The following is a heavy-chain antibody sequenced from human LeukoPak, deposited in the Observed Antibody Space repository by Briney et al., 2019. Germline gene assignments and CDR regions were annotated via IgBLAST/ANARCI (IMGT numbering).Heavy chain of an antibody. CDR3: ARGPEVAGTVSDAFDI. J-gene: IGHJ3*02. CDR1: GGSISSYY. CDR2: IYTSGST. D-gene: IGHD6-19*01. V-gene: IGHV4-4*07. Sequence: SETLSLTCTVSGGSISSYYWSWIRQPAGKGLEWIGRIYTSGSTNYNPSLKSRVTMSVDTSKNQFSLKLSSVTAADTAVYYCARGPEVAGTVSDAFDIWGQGTMVTVSS.